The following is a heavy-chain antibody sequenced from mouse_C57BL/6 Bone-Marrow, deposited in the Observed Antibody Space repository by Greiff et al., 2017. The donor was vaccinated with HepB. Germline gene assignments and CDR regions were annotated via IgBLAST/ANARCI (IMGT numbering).Heavy chain of an antibody. CDR3: ARRNGKGAMDY. CDR1: GFTFSSYA. CDR2: ISDGGSYT. Sequence: EVNLVESGGGLVKPGGSLKLSCAASGFTFSSYAMSWVRQTPEKRLEWVATISDGGSYTYYPDNVKGRFTISRDNAKNNMYLQMSHLKSEDTAMYYCARRNGKGAMDYWGQGTSVTVSS. D-gene: IGHD2-1*01. J-gene: IGHJ4*01. V-gene: IGHV5-4*03.